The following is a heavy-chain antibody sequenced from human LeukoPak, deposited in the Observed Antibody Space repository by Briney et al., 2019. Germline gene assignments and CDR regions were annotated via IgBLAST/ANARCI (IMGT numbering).Heavy chain of an antibody. CDR2: IYHSGST. D-gene: IGHD3-3*01. V-gene: IGHV4-59*12. J-gene: IGHJ4*02. CDR1: GGSISSYY. CDR3: ARGGFLEWLLLGDY. Sequence: SETLSLTCTVSGGSISSYYWSWIRQPPGKGLEWIGEIYHSGSTNYNPSLKSRVTISVDKSKNQFSLKLSSVTAADTAVYYCARGGFLEWLLLGDYWGQGTLVSVSS.